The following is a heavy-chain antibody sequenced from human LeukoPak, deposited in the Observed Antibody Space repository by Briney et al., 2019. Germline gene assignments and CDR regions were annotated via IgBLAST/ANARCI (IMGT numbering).Heavy chain of an antibody. D-gene: IGHD1-1*01. CDR3: ARSTGTSSPLDY. CDR1: GYTFTYRY. V-gene: IGHV1-45*02. CDR2: ITPFNGNT. J-gene: IGHJ4*02. Sequence: ASVMVSCKASGYTFTYRYLHWVRQAPGQALEWMGWITPFNGNTNYAQKFQDRVTITRDRSMSTAYMELSSLRSEDTAMYYCARSTGTSSPLDYWGQGTLVTVSS.